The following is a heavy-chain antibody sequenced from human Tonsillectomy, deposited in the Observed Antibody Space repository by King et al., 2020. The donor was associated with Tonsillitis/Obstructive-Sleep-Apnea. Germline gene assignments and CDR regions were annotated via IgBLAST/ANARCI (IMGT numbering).Heavy chain of an antibody. Sequence: VQLQQWGAGLLKPSETLSLTCAVYGGSFNSYYWSWIRQPPGQGLEWIGEINHSGSTNYNASLKSRVTITVDTSKNQFSLKLRSVTAADTAMYYRARGWAPKYRSFYNFYYMDVWGKGTTVTVSS. CDR3: ARGWAPKYRSFYNFYYMDV. J-gene: IGHJ6*03. CDR1: GGSFNSYY. V-gene: IGHV4-34*01. CDR2: INHSGST. D-gene: IGHD1-1*01.